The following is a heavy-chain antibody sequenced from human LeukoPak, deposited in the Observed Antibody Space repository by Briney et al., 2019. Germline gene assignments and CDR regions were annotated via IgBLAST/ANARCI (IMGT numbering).Heavy chain of an antibody. V-gene: IGHV5-51*01. CDR3: ASTTASYCSSTSCSVFPFDY. Sequence: GESLEISCKGSGYSFTSYWIGWVRQMPGKGLEWMGIIYPGDSDTRYSPSFRGQVTISADKSISTAYLQWSSLKASDTAMYYCASTTASYCSSTSCSVFPFDYWGQGTLVTVSS. D-gene: IGHD2-2*01. CDR1: GYSFTSYW. CDR2: IYPGDSDT. J-gene: IGHJ4*02.